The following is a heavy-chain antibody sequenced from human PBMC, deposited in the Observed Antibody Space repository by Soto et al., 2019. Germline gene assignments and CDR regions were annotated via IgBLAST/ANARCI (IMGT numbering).Heavy chain of an antibody. Sequence: GASLRLSCAASGFTFSSYGMHWVRQAPGKGLEWVAVISYDGSNKYYADSVKGRFTISRDNSKNTLYLQMNSLRAEDTAVYYCAKEVVTAHPNWFDPWGQGTLVTVSS. J-gene: IGHJ5*02. CDR2: ISYDGSNK. V-gene: IGHV3-30*18. CDR3: AKEVVTAHPNWFDP. CDR1: GFTFSSYG. D-gene: IGHD2-21*02.